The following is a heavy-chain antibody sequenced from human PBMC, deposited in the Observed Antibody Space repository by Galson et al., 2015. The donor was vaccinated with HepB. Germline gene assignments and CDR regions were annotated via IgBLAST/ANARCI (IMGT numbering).Heavy chain of an antibody. CDR1: GFTFSSFS. Sequence: SLRLSCAASGFTFSSFSMHWVRQAPGKGLDWVAGISYNGINKYYADSVEGRFTISRDNSTNTLYLQMNSLRAEDTAAYYCARDLDPSYYNWNYLGRTNFFDPWGQRTLVTVSS. V-gene: IGHV3-30-3*01. D-gene: IGHD1-7*01. J-gene: IGHJ5*02. CDR3: ARDLDPSYYNWNYLGRTNFFDP. CDR2: ISYNGINK.